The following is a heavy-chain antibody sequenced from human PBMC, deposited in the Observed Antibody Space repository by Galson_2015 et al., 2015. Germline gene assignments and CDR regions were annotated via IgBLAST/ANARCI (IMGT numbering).Heavy chain of an antibody. CDR2: IWYDGGNK. CDR1: GFTFSSYG. D-gene: IGHD4-17*01. J-gene: IGHJ2*01. V-gene: IGHV3-33*01. Sequence: SLRLSCAASGFTFSSYGMHWVRQAPGKGLEWVAVIWYDGGNKYYADSVKGRFTISRDNSKNTLYLQMNSLRAEDTAVYYCARSKAYGAYLGNWYFDLWGRGTLVTVSS. CDR3: ARSKAYGAYLGNWYFDL.